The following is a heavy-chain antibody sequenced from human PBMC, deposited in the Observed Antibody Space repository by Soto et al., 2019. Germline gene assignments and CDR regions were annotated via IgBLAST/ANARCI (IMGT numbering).Heavy chain of an antibody. V-gene: IGHV4-30-2*01. D-gene: IGHD2-2*01. J-gene: IGHJ4*02. CDR3: AARDCHSRSCYASS. CDR2: IYQNGNT. Sequence: QLQLQESGSGLVKPSQTLSLTCTVSGGSISSGGYSWSWIRQPPGTGLEWIGNIYQNGNTNYNPALQSPVNISMDRSKNQFYLKLNSVTNADAAVYYCAARDCHSRSCYASSWVQGTLVAVSS. CDR1: GGSISSGGYS.